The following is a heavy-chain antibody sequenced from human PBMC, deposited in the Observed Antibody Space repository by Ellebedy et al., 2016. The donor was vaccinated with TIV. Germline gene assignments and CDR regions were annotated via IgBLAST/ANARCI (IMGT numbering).Heavy chain of an antibody. V-gene: IGHV3-13*01. CDR3: TKGSAVTGSPEFDY. J-gene: IGHJ4*02. D-gene: IGHD2-15*01. CDR1: GFTFSSND. CDR2: MGNGGDT. Sequence: PGGSLRLSCVASGFTFSSNDMHWVRQATGKGLEWVSAMGNGGDTYYAASVRVRVTISRENAKNSLYLQMNSRRAEDTAVYYCTKGSAVTGSPEFDYWGQGTLVTVSS.